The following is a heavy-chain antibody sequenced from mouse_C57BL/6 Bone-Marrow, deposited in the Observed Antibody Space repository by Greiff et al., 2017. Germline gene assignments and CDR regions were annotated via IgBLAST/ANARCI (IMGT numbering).Heavy chain of an antibody. Sequence: EVQLQQSGAELVRPGASVKLSCTASGFNIKDDYMHWVKQRPEQGLEWIGWIDPANGDTEYASKFQGKATITADTSSNTAYLQLSSLTSEDTAVYYCTTSTTVVATDVDYWGQGTTLTVAS. CDR3: TTSTTVVATDVDY. D-gene: IGHD1-1*01. V-gene: IGHV14-4*01. CDR2: IDPANGDT. J-gene: IGHJ2*01. CDR1: GFNIKDDY.